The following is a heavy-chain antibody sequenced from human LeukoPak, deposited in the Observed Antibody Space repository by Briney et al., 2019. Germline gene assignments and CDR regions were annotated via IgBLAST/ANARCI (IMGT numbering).Heavy chain of an antibody. Sequence: ASVKVSCKASGYTFTSYGISWVRQAPRQGLEWMGWISAYSGNTNYAQDLQGRVTMTTDTSTNTAYMELRSLRSDDTAVFYCARAGYCSSSSCSHYFDYWGQGTLVTVSS. D-gene: IGHD2-2*01. CDR3: ARAGYCSSSSCSHYFDY. J-gene: IGHJ4*02. V-gene: IGHV1-18*01. CDR1: GYTFTSYG. CDR2: ISAYSGNT.